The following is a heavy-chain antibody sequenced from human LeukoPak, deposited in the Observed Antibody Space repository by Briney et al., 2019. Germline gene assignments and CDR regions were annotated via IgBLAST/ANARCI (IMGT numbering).Heavy chain of an antibody. Sequence: SETLSLTCAVSGGSFSGYYWSWIRQPPGKGLEWIGEINHSGSTNYNPSLKSRVTISVDTSKNQFSLKLSSATAADTAVYYCASGYDSSGYIPLAYWGQGTLVTVSS. CDR2: INHSGST. CDR3: ASGYDSSGYIPLAY. J-gene: IGHJ4*02. CDR1: GGSFSGYY. D-gene: IGHD3-22*01. V-gene: IGHV4-34*01.